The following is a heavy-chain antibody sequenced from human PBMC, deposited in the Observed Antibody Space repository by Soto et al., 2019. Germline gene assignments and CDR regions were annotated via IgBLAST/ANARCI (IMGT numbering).Heavy chain of an antibody. CDR3: ARDKIAGIAAALHWFDP. Sequence: SETLSLTCTVSGGSISSYYWSWIRQPPGKGLEWIGYIYYSGSTNYNPSLKSRVTISVDTSKNQFSLKLSSVTAADTAVYYCARDKIAGIAAALHWFDPWGQGTLVTVSS. J-gene: IGHJ5*02. CDR1: GGSISSYY. CDR2: IYYSGST. D-gene: IGHD6-13*01. V-gene: IGHV4-59*01.